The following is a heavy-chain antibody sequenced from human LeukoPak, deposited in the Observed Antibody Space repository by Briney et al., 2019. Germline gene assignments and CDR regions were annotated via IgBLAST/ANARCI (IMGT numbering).Heavy chain of an antibody. CDR3: ARTYYYDSSGYPQQFDY. J-gene: IGHJ4*02. V-gene: IGHV1-46*01. CDR2: INPSGGST. CDR1: GYTFTSYY. Sequence: ASVKVSCKASGYTFTSYYMHWVRQAPGQGLEWMGIINPSGGSTSYAQKFQGRVTMTRDTSTSTVYMELSSLRSEDTAVYYCARTYYYDSSGYPQQFDYWGQGTLVTVSS. D-gene: IGHD3-22*01.